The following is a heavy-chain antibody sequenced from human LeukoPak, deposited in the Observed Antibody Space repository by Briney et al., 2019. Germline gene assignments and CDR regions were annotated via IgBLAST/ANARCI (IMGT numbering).Heavy chain of an antibody. CDR3: ATVSSGLYFGLRPFDI. V-gene: IGHV1-24*01. Sequence: ASVTVSFKLSVHTLSKLSMHWVRHTPGQGGEWVGSFDPEEGDRIYEQKLQGKGTMSEDTVRDTAYMEWSSLTCEDTGMYYCATVSSGLYFGLRPFDIWGQGTMVIVSS. J-gene: IGHJ3*02. CDR2: FDPEEGDR. D-gene: IGHD3-22*01. CDR1: VHTLSKLS.